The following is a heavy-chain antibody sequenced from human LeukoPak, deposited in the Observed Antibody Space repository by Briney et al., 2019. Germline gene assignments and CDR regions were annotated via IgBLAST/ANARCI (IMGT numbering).Heavy chain of an antibody. CDR2: IKQDGSEK. CDR3: ARMKRADPSPIDY. V-gene: IGHV3-7*01. J-gene: IGHJ4*02. Sequence: GGSLRLSCAASGFTFSSYWMSWVRQAPGKGLEWVANIKQDGSEKYYVDSVKGRFTISRDNAKNSLYLQMNSLRAEDTVVYYCARMKRADPSPIDYWGQGTLVTVSS. CDR1: GFTFSSYW.